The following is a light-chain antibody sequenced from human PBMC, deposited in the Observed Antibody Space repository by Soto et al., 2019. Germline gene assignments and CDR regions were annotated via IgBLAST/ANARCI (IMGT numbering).Light chain of an antibody. Sequence: DIQMTQSPSTLSASVGGRVTITCRASQRVGTWVAWYQQKPGKAPKLLIYGASNLEIGVPSRFSGSGSGTEFTLTITTLQPDDFATYFCQHYRRNTWSFGPGTKVDI. CDR3: QHYRRNTWS. CDR2: GAS. V-gene: IGKV1-5*01. CDR1: QRVGTW. J-gene: IGKJ1*01.